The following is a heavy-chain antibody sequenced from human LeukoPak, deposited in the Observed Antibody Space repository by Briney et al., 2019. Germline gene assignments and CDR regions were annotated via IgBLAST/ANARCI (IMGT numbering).Heavy chain of an antibody. CDR2: IARDDFT. J-gene: IGHJ4*02. CDR3: VKERDRGTDVGDDFDF. D-gene: IGHD1-1*01. Sequence: GASLRLSCVASGFTFRDYSMAWVRQLPGGGLEWVSAIARDDFTVYPDPLKGRFTISRDNSRNTLYLQMNTLRAEDTAVYYCVKERDRGTDVGDDFDFWGQGTLVTVSS. CDR1: GFTFRDYS. V-gene: IGHV3-23*01.